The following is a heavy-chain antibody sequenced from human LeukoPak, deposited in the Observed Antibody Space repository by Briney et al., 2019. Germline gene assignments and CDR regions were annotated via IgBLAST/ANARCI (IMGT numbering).Heavy chain of an antibody. CDR1: GGSISSSSYY. D-gene: IGHD6-13*01. V-gene: IGHV4-39*07. Sequence: SETLSLTCTVSGGSISSSSYYWGWIRQPPGKGLEWIGGIYYSGSTYYNPSLKSRVTMSVDTSKNQFSLKLSSVTAADTAVYYCARVLAAAGASYYYYYMDVWGKGTTVTVSS. CDR3: ARVLAAAGASYYYYYMDV. J-gene: IGHJ6*03. CDR2: IYYSGST.